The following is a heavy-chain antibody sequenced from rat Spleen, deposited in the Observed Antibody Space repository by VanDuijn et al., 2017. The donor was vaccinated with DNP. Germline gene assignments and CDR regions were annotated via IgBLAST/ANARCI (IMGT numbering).Heavy chain of an antibody. Sequence: EVQLVESGGDLVQPGRSLKLSCAASGITFSNSGMHWSRQAPTKGLEWVTYISTSGSRTYYPDSVKGRFTISRDNAKSTLYLQMDSLRSEDTATYYCATPAHYGYKGDYWGQGVLVTVSS. CDR2: ISTSGSRT. CDR1: GITFSNSG. J-gene: IGHJ2*01. D-gene: IGHD1-6*01. V-gene: IGHV5-19*01. CDR3: ATPAHYGYKGDY.